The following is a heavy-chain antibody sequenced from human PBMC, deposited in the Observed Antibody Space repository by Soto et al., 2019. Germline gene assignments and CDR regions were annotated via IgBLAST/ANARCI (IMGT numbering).Heavy chain of an antibody. CDR2: IWYDGSNK. CDR3: ARDGGAECSSSWYRPAWFDP. CDR1: GFTFSSYG. J-gene: IGHJ5*02. Sequence: QVQLVESGGGVVQPGRSLRLSCAASGFTFSSYGMHWVRQAPGKGLEWVAVIWYDGSNKYYADSVKGRFTISRDNSKNTLYLQMNSLRAEDTAVYYCARDGGAECSSSWYRPAWFDPWGQGTLVTVSS. V-gene: IGHV3-33*01. D-gene: IGHD6-13*01.